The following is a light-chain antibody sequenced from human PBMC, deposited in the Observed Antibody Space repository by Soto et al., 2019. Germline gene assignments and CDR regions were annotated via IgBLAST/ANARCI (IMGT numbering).Light chain of an antibody. CDR3: QQYNNWPYS. V-gene: IGKV3-15*01. CDR1: QGVTTN. CDR2: DVS. Sequence: EIVMTQSPDTLSVSPGERATLSCRAGQGVTTNFAWYQQKSGQSPRLLIYDVSIRATAVPARFSGTGSETDFTLTISCLQSEDSAVYFCQQYNNWPYSFGQGTRLASK. J-gene: IGKJ5*01.